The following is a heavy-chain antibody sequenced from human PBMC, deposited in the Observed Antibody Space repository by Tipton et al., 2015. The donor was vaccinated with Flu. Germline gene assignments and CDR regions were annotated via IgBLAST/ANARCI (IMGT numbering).Heavy chain of an antibody. D-gene: IGHD2-2*01. CDR3: ARRGGGYQYLYGMDV. Sequence: TLFLTCSVSGGSIVDSSYYWDWIRQPPGKGLEWIGSIYYYGNTYYNPSLKSRVTISVDTSKNQFSLKLSSVTVADTAIYYCARRGGGYQYLYGMDVWGQGTTVSVSS. J-gene: IGHJ6*02. CDR1: GGSIVDSSYY. V-gene: IGHV4-39*01. CDR2: IYYYGNT.